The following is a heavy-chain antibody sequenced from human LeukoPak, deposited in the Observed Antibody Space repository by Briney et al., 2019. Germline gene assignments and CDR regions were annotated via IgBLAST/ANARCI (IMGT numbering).Heavy chain of an antibody. CDR1: GGSISSSSYY. V-gene: IGHV4-39*01. Sequence: SETLSLTCTVSGGSISSSSYYWGWIRQPPGKGLEWIGSIHYSGSTYYNPSLKSRVTISVDTSKNQFSLKLSSVTAADTAMYYCASSLRTMVRGVIGYCYGMDVWGQGTTVTVSS. D-gene: IGHD3-10*01. CDR2: IHYSGST. J-gene: IGHJ6*02. CDR3: ASSLRTMVRGVIGYCYGMDV.